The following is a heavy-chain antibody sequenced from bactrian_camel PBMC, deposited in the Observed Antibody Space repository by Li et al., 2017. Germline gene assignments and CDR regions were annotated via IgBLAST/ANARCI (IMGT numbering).Heavy chain of an antibody. J-gene: IGHJ4*01. CDR2: IYSDGSSQ. CDR3: AADTEDCHLLLLRLYENKY. Sequence: HVQLVESGGALVQPGGSLRLSCVASGFTFSRSYMTWVRQAPGKGLEWVASIYSDGSSQWYSDSVKGRFTISRDNAKNTLYLQVDSLKPEDTGMYYCAADTEDCHLLLLRLYENKYWGEGTQVTVS. V-gene: IGHV3-2*01. CDR1: GFTFSRSY. D-gene: IGHD2*01.